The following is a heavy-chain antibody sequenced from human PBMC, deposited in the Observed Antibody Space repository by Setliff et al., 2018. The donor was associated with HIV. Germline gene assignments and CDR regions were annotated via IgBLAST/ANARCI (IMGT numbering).Heavy chain of an antibody. CDR1: GGSFNTYG. CDR2: IIPIASVP. D-gene: IGHD5-12*01. CDR3: ARGPLYGYDRGYFDY. J-gene: IGHJ4*02. Sequence: GASVKVSCKASGGSFNTYGIHWVRQAPRQGLEWMGGIIPIASVPNYSQKFQDRLTITADESTTTVYMDMSSLRSEDTAQYYCARGPLYGYDRGYFDYWGQGTLVTVSS. V-gene: IGHV1-69*10.